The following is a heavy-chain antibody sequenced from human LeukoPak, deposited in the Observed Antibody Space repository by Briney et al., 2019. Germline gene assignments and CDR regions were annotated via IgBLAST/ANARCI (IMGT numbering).Heavy chain of an antibody. J-gene: IGHJ3*02. Sequence: SETLSLTCTVSGGSISGDHWNWIRQPPGKALEWIGYIYYSGSTNYNPSLKSRAALSVDTSKNQFSLKLSSVTAADTALYYCARVSNDFSGNGAFDIWGQGTMVTVSS. CDR1: GGSISGDH. V-gene: IGHV4-59*01. CDR2: IYYSGST. D-gene: IGHD4-23*01. CDR3: ARVSNDFSGNGAFDI.